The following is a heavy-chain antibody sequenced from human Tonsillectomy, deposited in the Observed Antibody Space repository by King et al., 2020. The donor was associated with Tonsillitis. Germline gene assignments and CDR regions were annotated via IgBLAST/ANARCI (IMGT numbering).Heavy chain of an antibody. J-gene: IGHJ3*02. CDR2: ISSRSCYI. V-gene: IGHV3-21*01. Sequence: VQLVESGGGLVKPGGALRLSCAASGFTFRSYSMNCVRQAPGKVLERVSPISSRSCYIYYADSVKGRFTISRYNAKHSLYLQMNSLRAVDTAVYYCASHLSHDAFDIWGQGTMVTVSS. CDR3: ASHLSHDAFDI. CDR1: GFTFRSYS.